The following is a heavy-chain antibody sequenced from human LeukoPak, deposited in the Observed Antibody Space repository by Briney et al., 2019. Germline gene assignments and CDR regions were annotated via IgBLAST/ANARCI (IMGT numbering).Heavy chain of an antibody. CDR3: ARAWGVGSGSSIYYYYYYGMDV. CDR2: IYYSGST. J-gene: IGHJ6*02. CDR1: GGSISSGGYS. V-gene: IGHV4-31*03. D-gene: IGHD3-10*01. Sequence: SETLSLTCTVSGGSISSGGYSWSWIRQHPGKGLEWIGYIYYSGSTYYNPSLKSRVTISVDTSKNQFSLKLSSVTAADTAVYYCARAWGVGSGSSIYYYYYYGMDVWGQGTTVTVSS.